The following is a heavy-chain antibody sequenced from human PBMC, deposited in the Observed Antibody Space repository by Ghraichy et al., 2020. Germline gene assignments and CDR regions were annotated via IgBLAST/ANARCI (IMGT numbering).Heavy chain of an antibody. Sequence: ASVKVSCKASGYTFTSYGISWVRQAPGQGLEWMGWISAYNGNTNYAQKLQGRVTMTTDTSTSTAYMELRSLRSDDTAVYYCARDFGPTVLTYFDYWGQGTLVTVSS. CDR3: ARDFGPTVLTYFDY. V-gene: IGHV1-18*01. CDR1: GYTFTSYG. J-gene: IGHJ4*02. CDR2: ISAYNGNT. D-gene: IGHD4-23*01.